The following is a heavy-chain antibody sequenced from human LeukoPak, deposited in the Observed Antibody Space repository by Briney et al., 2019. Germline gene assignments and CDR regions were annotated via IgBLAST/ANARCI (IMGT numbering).Heavy chain of an antibody. CDR3: AREEEVVVTSLDY. D-gene: IGHD3-22*01. CDR2: ISYDGSNK. J-gene: IGHJ4*02. Sequence: GRSLRLSCAASGFTFSSYAMHWVRQAPGKGLEWLAVISYDGSNKYYADSVKGRFTISRDNSKNTLYLQMNSLRAEDTAVYYCAREEEVVVTSLDYWGQGTLVTVSS. V-gene: IGHV3-30*01. CDR1: GFTFSSYA.